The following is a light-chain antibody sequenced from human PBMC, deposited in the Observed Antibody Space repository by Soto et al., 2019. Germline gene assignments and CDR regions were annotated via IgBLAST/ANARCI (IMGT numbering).Light chain of an antibody. V-gene: IGLV2-14*03. CDR2: DVS. CDR1: TSDVGGFNF. CDR3: SSYRSTNSLYVV. J-gene: IGLJ2*01. Sequence: QSVLTQPASVSGSPGQSITISCTGTTSDVGGFNFVSWYQQYPGEAPRLIISDVSTRPSGVSNRFSGSKSGNTASLTISGLQPEDEADYFCSSYRSTNSLYVVFGGGTKLTVL.